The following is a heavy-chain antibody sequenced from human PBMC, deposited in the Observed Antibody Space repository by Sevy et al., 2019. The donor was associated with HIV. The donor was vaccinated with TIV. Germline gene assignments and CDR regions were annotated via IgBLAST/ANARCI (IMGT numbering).Heavy chain of an antibody. Sequence: GGSLRLSCAASGFTFSSYSMNWVRQAPGKGLEWVSYISSSSSTIYYADSVKGRFTISRDNAKNSLYLQMNSLRDEDTAVYYCARAPDPSCRSTRCYYFDYWGQGTLVTVSS. J-gene: IGHJ4*02. V-gene: IGHV3-48*02. CDR2: ISSSSSTI. CDR3: ARAPDPSCRSTRCYYFDY. D-gene: IGHD2-2*01. CDR1: GFTFSSYS.